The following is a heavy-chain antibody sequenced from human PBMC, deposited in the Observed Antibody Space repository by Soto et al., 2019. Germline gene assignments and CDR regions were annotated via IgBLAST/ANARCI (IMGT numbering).Heavy chain of an antibody. V-gene: IGHV4-59*01. CDR2: IYYSGST. CDR3: ARSLRQYDYYCYMAV. CDR1: GGYSSSYY. J-gene: IGHJ6*03. D-gene: IGHD3-16*02. Sequence: QVQLQESGPGLVKPSETLSLTCTVSGGYSSSYYWSWIRQPPGKGLEWIGYIYYSGSTTSNPSLKSRVTIPVDTSKHQCSLKLSSVTAADTDVYYCARSLRQYDYYCYMAVWGKGTTVTVSS.